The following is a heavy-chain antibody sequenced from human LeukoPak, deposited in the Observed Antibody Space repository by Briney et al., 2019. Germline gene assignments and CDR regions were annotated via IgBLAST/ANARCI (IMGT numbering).Heavy chain of an antibody. CDR2: IYYSGST. D-gene: IGHD6-13*01. V-gene: IGHV4-59*01. J-gene: IGHJ4*02. CDR1: GGSISSYY. Sequence: SETLSLTCTVSGGSISSYYWSWIRQPPGKGLEWIGYIYYSGSTNYNPSLKSRVTISVDTSKNQSSLKLSSVTAADTAVYYCARVGGYSSSLVYWGQGTLVTVSS. CDR3: ARVGGYSSSLVY.